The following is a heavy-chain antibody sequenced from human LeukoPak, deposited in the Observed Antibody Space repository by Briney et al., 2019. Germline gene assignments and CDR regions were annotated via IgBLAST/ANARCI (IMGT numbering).Heavy chain of an antibody. Sequence: GGSLRLSCAASGFLFRDYAMASVRQAPGKGLEWVSVITGSGGSTYWADSVKGRFSISRDNPKDALYVQMSSLRAEDTAMYFCAKMAEDYYYGAGRHFDYWGQGTLVTVSS. CDR1: GFLFRDYA. CDR3: AKMAEDYYYGAGRHFDY. V-gene: IGHV3-23*01. D-gene: IGHD3-10*01. CDR2: ITGSGGST. J-gene: IGHJ4*02.